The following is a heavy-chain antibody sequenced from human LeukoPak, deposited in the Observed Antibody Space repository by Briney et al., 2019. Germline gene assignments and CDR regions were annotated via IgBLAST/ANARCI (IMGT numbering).Heavy chain of an antibody. D-gene: IGHD3-16*02. Sequence: VASVKVSCKASGGTFSSYAISWVRQAPGQGLEWMGGIIPIFGTANYAQKFQGWVTMTRDTSISTAYMELSRLRSDDTAVYYCARSHYDYVWGSYRYRNWFDPWGQGTLVTISS. J-gene: IGHJ5*02. CDR2: IIPIFGTA. V-gene: IGHV1-69*05. CDR3: ARSHYDYVWGSYRYRNWFDP. CDR1: GGTFSSYA.